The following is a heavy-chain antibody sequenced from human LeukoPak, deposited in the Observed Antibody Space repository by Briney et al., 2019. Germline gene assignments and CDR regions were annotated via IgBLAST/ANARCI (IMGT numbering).Heavy chain of an antibody. CDR1: GFTFTSYA. CDR2: ISYDGSNK. J-gene: IGHJ4*02. D-gene: IGHD2/OR15-2a*01. V-gene: IGHV3-30-3*01. Sequence: GRSLRLSCAASGFTFTSYAMHWVRHAPGKGLEWVAVISYDGSNKYYADSVKGRFTISRDNSKNTLYLQMNSMRAEDTAVYYCARDRLSADFHFDYWGQGTLVTVSS. CDR3: ARDRLSADFHFDY.